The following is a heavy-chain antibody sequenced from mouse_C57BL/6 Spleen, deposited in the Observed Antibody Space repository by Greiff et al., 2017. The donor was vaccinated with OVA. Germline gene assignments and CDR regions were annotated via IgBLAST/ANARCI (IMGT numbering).Heavy chain of an antibody. V-gene: IGHV1-59*01. CDR2: IDPSDSYT. Sequence: QVQLQQPGAELVRPGTSVKLSCKASGYTFTSYWMHWVKQRPGQGLEWIGVIDPSDSYTNYTQKLKGKATLTVDTSSSTAYMQLSSLTSEDSAVYYCARLMVTTRGYYYAMDYWGQGTSVTVSS. CDR1: GYTFTSYW. D-gene: IGHD2-2*01. CDR3: ARLMVTTRGYYYAMDY. J-gene: IGHJ4*01.